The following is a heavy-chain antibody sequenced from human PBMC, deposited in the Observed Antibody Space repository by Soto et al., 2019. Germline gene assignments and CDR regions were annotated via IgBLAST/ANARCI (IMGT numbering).Heavy chain of an antibody. CDR2: IYYSGST. CDR3: ARLVSGSGSSYFDY. Sequence: QLQLQESGPGLVKPSETLSLTCTVSGGSISSSSYYWGWIRQPPGKGLEWIGSIYYSGSTYYNPSLKSRVTLSVDTSKSQFSLKLSSVTAADTAVYYCARLVSGSGSSYFDYWGQGTLVTVSS. V-gene: IGHV4-39*01. J-gene: IGHJ4*02. D-gene: IGHD3-10*01. CDR1: GGSISSSSYY.